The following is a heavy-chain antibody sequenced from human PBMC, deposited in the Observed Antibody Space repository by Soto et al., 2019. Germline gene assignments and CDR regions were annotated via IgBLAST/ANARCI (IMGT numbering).Heavy chain of an antibody. CDR3: ARHLGDYGDYYYYMDV. D-gene: IGHD4-17*01. CDR1: GFTFTSSA. J-gene: IGHJ6*03. CDR2: IVVGSGNT. Sequence: SVKVSCKASGFTFTSSAVQWVRQARGQRLEWIGWIVVGSGNTNYAQKFQERVTITRDMSTSTAYMELSSLRSEDTAVYYCARHLGDYGDYYYYMDVWGKGTTVTVSS. V-gene: IGHV1-58*01.